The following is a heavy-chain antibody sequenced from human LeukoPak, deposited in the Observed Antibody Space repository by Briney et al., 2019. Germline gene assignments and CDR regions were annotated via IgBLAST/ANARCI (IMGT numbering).Heavy chain of an antibody. J-gene: IGHJ4*02. CDR2: ISGSGGST. V-gene: IGHV3-23*01. D-gene: IGHD3-10*01. CDR1: GFTFSSYA. CDR3: ARGEEFPRLLWFGESCLPY. Sequence: GGSLRLSCAASGFTFSSYAMSWVRQAPGKGLEWVSGISGSGGSTFYADSVKGRFTISRDNSKNTLYLQMNSLRAEDTAVYYCARGEEFPRLLWFGESCLPYWGQGTLVTVSS.